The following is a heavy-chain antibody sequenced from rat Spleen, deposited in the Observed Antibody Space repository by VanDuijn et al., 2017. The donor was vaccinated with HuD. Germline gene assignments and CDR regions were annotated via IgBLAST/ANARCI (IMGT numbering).Heavy chain of an antibody. CDR1: GFSLGSNG. CDR2: IWAGGST. D-gene: IGHD3-8*01. CDR3: ARLRTSPFYFDY. V-gene: IGHV2-72*01. Sequence: QVQLKESGPGLMQPSETLSLTCTVSGFSLGSNGVGWVRQPLGKGLMWMGRIWAGGSTNYNSAVQSRLSINRDTSKSQVFLKMDSLQPEDTGTYYCARLRTSPFYFDYWGQGVVVTVSS. J-gene: IGHJ2*01.